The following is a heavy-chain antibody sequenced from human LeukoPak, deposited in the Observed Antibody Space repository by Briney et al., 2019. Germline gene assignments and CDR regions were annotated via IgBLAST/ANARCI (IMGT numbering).Heavy chain of an antibody. CDR1: GYTFTSYA. CDR3: ARAPPPDYGGDIDY. Sequence: VASVKVSCKASGYTFTSYAMHWVRQAPGQRLEWMGWINAGNGNTKYSQEFQGRVTITRDTSASTAYMELSRLRSDDTAVYYCARAPPPDYGGDIDYWDQGTLVTVSS. J-gene: IGHJ4*02. D-gene: IGHD4-23*01. CDR2: INAGNGNT. V-gene: IGHV1-3*01.